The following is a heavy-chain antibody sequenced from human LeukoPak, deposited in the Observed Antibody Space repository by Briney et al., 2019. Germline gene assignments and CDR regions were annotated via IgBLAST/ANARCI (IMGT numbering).Heavy chain of an antibody. V-gene: IGHV3-11*06. CDR2: ISESGSST. CDR3: ARDQADGDYYFDY. CDR1: GFSFSDYY. Sequence: PGGSLRLSCATSGFSFSDYYMIWIRQAPGKGLEWVSYISESGSSTNYAGSVRGRFTISRDNAKNTLYLQMNSLRAEDTAVYYCARDQADGDYYFDYWGQGTLVTVSS. J-gene: IGHJ4*02. D-gene: IGHD4-17*01.